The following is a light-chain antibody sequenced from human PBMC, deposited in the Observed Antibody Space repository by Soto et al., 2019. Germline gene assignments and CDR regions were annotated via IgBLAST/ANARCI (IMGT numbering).Light chain of an antibody. V-gene: IGKV3-20*01. CDR3: QEYDGAPIT. CDR1: QSIRSER. Sequence: EIVLTQSPDTLSLSPGERATLSCRARQSIRSERLAWYQQKPGQAPRLVIFDASNRASGMPERFSGSGSGTDFTLTIARLEPEDFAVYYCQEYDGAPITFGLGTRLEIK. J-gene: IGKJ5*01. CDR2: DAS.